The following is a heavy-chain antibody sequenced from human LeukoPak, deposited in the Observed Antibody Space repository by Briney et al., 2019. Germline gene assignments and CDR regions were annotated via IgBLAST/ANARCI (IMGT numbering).Heavy chain of an antibody. D-gene: IGHD2-21*01. CDR1: GFTFSAYG. CDR3: ARDPRKVVVHQFRPFYMDL. J-gene: IGHJ6*03. Sequence: PGGSLRLFCGGSGFTFSAYGMNWVRQAPGKGLEWVSSISGNSGSIHYADSVKGRFTISRDNANNSLFLQMSSLRAQDSAVYYCARDPRKVVVHQFRPFYMDLWGGGITVTVS. CDR2: ISGNSGSI. V-gene: IGHV3-21*01.